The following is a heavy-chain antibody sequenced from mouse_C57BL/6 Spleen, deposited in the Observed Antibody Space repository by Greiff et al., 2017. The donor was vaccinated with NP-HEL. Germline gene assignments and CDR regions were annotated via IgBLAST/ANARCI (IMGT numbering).Heavy chain of an antibody. CDR1: GYTFTDYE. V-gene: IGHV1-15*01. Sequence: VQLQQSGAELVRPGASVTLSCKASGYTFTDYEMHWVKQTPVHGLEWIGAIDPETGGTAYNQKFKGKAILTADKSSSTAYMELRSLTSEDSAVYYCTYDYGSPWFAYWGQGTLVTVSA. CDR3: TYDYGSPWFAY. J-gene: IGHJ3*01. CDR2: IDPETGGT. D-gene: IGHD1-1*01.